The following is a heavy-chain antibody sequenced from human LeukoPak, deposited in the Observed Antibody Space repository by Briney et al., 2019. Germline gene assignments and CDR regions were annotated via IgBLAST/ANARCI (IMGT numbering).Heavy chain of an antibody. J-gene: IGHJ4*02. V-gene: IGHV1-46*01. CDR1: GYTFTSYA. Sequence: VASVKVSCKASGYTFTSYAMNWVRQAPGQGLEWMGIINPSGGSTTYAQKFRGRVTMTRDMSTSTVYMEVSSLRSEDTAVYYCARDAGLSSAWGIIPGYYFDYWGQGTLVTVSS. D-gene: IGHD6-19*01. CDR3: ARDAGLSSAWGIIPGYYFDY. CDR2: INPSGGST.